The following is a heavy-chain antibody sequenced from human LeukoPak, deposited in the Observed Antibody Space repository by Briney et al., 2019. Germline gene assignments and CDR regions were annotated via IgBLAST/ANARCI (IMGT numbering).Heavy chain of an antibody. CDR2: IYYSGST. D-gene: IGHD3-10*01. CDR3: ASSYGSGSYPTFDY. V-gene: IGHV4-39*07. J-gene: IGHJ4*02. Sequence: SETLSLTCTVSGGSISSSSYYWGWIRQPPGKGLEWIGNIYYSGSTNYSPSLKSRVTISVDKSKNQFSLKLSSVTAADTAVYYCASSYGSGSYPTFDYWGQGTLVTVSS. CDR1: GGSISSSSYY.